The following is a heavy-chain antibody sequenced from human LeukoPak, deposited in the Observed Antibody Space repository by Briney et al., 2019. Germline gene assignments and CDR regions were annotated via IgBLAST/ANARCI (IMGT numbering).Heavy chain of an antibody. CDR1: GGSMSSYY. CDR2: IYYSGST. J-gene: IGHJ4*02. V-gene: IGHV4-59*01. Sequence: PSETLSLTCTVSGGSMSSYYWSWIRQPPGKGLEWIGYIYYSGSTNYNPSLKSRVTISVDTSKNQFSLKLSSVTAADTAVYYCARGSYDSSGYLLSYWGQGTLVTVSS. D-gene: IGHD3-22*01. CDR3: ARGSYDSSGYLLSY.